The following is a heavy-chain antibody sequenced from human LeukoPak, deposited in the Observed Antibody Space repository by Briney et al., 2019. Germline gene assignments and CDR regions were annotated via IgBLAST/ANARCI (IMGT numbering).Heavy chain of an antibody. CDR2: IHGGGNT. D-gene: IGHD6-13*01. CDR1: GFTVSSSY. V-gene: IGHV3-66*01. J-gene: IGHJ4*02. Sequence: GGSLRLSCAASGFTVSSSYMSWVRQAPGKGLEWVSVIHGGGNTYYGDSVKGRFTISRDNSKNTLFLQMNSLRAEDTAVYYCARDLIAAAGAYLYWGQGTLVTVSS. CDR3: ARDLIAAAGAYLY.